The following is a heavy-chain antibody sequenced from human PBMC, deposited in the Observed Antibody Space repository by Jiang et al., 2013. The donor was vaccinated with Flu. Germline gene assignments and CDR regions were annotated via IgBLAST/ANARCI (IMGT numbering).Heavy chain of an antibody. V-gene: IGHV4-34*01. CDR1: GGSFSGYY. Sequence: LLKPSETLSLTCAVYGGSFSGYYWSWIRQPPGKGLEWIGEINHSGSTNYNPSLKSRVTISVDTSKNQFSLKLSSVTAADTAVYYCARGIREQWLEEYFDYWGQGT. D-gene: IGHD6-19*01. CDR3: ARGIREQWLEEYFDY. J-gene: IGHJ4*02. CDR2: INHSGST.